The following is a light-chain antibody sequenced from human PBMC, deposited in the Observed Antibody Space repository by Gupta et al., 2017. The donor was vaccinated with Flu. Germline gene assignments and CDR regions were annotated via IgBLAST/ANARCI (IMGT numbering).Light chain of an antibody. V-gene: IGLV1-44*01. J-gene: IGLJ2*01. CDR3: STWDETLNGHVV. CDR2: SRN. CDR1: DSNIGTNP. Sequence: QSVLTQPPSASGTPGQRVTISCSGSDSNIGTNPVNWYQQVPGMAPKLLIYSRNQRPSGVPDRFSGSKSGTSASLAISALRSEDEAVYYCSTWDETLNGHVVFGGGTKLTVL.